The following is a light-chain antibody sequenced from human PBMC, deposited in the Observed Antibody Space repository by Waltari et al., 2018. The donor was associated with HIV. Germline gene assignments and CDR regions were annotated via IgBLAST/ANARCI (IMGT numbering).Light chain of an antibody. CDR2: EFS. CDR1: SSDVGGYNY. J-gene: IGLJ2*01. Sequence: QSALTQPASVSGSPGQSITISCTGTSSDVGGYNYVSWYQRSPGKAPKIMIDEFSKRPSGVPNRFSGATSGNTASLTISGLQAEDEADYTCSSYTSSSTHVVFGGGTKLTVL. V-gene: IGLV2-14*01. CDR3: SSYTSSSTHVV.